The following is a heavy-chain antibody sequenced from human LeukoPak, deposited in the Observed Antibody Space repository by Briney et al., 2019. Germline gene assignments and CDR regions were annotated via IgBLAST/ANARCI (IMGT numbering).Heavy chain of an antibody. D-gene: IGHD1-1*01. J-gene: IGHJ6*02. Sequence: PSETLCLTCALSGVTVTTYYRTWIRQPPGKGLEWVWNINYSGSTNYTPSLKSRVTISVDTSKNQFSLKLSSVTAADTAVYYCARAQLNLLVDFGMDVWGQGTTVSVSS. CDR3: ARAQLNLLVDFGMDV. CDR1: GVTVTTYY. CDR2: INYSGST. V-gene: IGHV4-59*02.